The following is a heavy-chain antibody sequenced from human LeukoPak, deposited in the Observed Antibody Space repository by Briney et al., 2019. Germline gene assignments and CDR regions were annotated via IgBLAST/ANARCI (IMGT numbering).Heavy chain of an antibody. CDR1: GYTFTTYG. J-gene: IGHJ6*03. D-gene: IGHD3-10*01. V-gene: IGHV1-18*01. Sequence: GASVNVSCKASGYTFTTYGISWVRQAPGQGLEWMGWISAYNGNTNYAQNLQGRVTMTTDTPTTTAYMELRSLRSDDTAVYYCARFGRPICYYYMDVWGKGTTVTVSS. CDR2: ISAYNGNT. CDR3: ARFGRPICYYYMDV.